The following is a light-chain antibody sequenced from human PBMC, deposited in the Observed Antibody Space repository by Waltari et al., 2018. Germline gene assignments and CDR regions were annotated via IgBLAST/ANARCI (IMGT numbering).Light chain of an antibody. CDR2: VVG. CDR1: SSDVGRYNY. V-gene: IGLV2-14*01. CDR3: SSYTSSITYV. J-gene: IGLJ1*01. Sequence: QSALTQPASVSGSPGQSITISCTGSSSDVGRYNYVSWYQQHPDRAPKLLIYVVGSRPSGVSDRFSGSKSGNTASLTISGLQAEDEADYYCSSYTSSITYVFGVGTKVTVL.